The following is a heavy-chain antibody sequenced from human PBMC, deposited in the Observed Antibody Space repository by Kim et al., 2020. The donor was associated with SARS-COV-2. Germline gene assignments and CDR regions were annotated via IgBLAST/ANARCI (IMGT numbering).Heavy chain of an antibody. CDR2: FDPEDGDT. J-gene: IGHJ6*01. CDR3: ATGIAASGYYYYYGMDV. V-gene: IGHV1-24*01. D-gene: IGHD6-13*01. Sequence: ASVKVSCKVSGYTLTELSMHWVRQAPGKGLEWMGGFDPEDGDTIYAQKFQGRVTMTEDTSTDTAYMELSSLRSEDTAVYYCATGIAASGYYYYYGMDVWGQGPTVTVSS. CDR1: GYTLTELS.